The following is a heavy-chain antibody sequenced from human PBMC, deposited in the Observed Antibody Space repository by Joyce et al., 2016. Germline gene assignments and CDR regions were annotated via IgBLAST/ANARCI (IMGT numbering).Heavy chain of an antibody. CDR2: IYHNEST. J-gene: IGHJ4*02. D-gene: IGHD3-10*01. Sequence: QLQLQESGSGLVKPSQTLSLTCAVSGASVSSGGYSWSWIRQPPGKGLEWIGYIYHNESTYYNPSLKSRVTMSVDRSKNQFSLKLASVTAADTAVYYCASGFNFKGRSFFDYWGQGALVTVSS. V-gene: IGHV4-30-2*01. CDR1: GASVSSGGYS. CDR3: ASGFNFKGRSFFDY.